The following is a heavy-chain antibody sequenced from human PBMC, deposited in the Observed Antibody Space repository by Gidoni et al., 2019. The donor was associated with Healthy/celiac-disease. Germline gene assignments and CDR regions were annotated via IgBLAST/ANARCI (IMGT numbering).Heavy chain of an antibody. Sequence: QVQLVQSGAAVQKPGSSVKVSCKASGGTFLSYAISWVRQAPGQGLEWMGGIIPIFGTANYAQKFQGRVTITADESTSTAYMELSSLRSEDTAVYYGARDRYGDYSLSFQHWGQGTLVTVSS. CDR2: IIPIFGTA. V-gene: IGHV1-69*01. D-gene: IGHD4-17*01. CDR3: ARDRYGDYSLSFQH. J-gene: IGHJ1*01. CDR1: GGTFLSYA.